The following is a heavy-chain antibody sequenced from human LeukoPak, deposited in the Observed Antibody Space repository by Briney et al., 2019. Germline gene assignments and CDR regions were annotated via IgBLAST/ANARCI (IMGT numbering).Heavy chain of an antibody. CDR1: GGSFSGYY. D-gene: IGHD3-10*01. CDR2: INHSGST. CDR3: ARRGVRGFY. V-gene: IGHV4-34*01. J-gene: IGHJ4*02. Sequence: SETLSLTCAVCGGSFSGYYWSWIRQPPGKGLEWIGEINHSGSTNYNPSLKSRVTISVDTSKNQFSLKLSSVTAADTAVYYCARRGVRGFYWGQGTLVTVSS.